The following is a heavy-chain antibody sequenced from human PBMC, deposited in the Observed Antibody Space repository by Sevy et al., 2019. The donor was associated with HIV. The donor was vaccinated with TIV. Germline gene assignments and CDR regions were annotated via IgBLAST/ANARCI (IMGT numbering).Heavy chain of an antibody. CDR1: GFSFSNHA. Sequence: GGSLRLSCAATGFSFSNHAMHWVRQAPGKGLEWVAIIWSDGAYQYHGDSVKGRFTISRDNSKNTLYLQMNNVRVEDTAVYYCARGGYYYDNAAYYALDSWGQGTLVTVSS. J-gene: IGHJ4*02. CDR2: IWSDGAYQ. V-gene: IGHV3-33*01. D-gene: IGHD3-22*01. CDR3: ARGGYYYDNAAYYALDS.